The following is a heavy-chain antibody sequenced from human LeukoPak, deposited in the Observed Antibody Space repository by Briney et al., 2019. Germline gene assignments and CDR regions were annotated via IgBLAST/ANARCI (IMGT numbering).Heavy chain of an antibody. CDR1: GGSISSYY. Sequence: SETLSLTCTVSGGSISSYYWGWIRQPPGKGLEWIGSIYYSGSTYYNPSLKSRVTISVDTSKNQFSLKLSSVTAADTAVYYCARVNLHYDFWSYDAFDIWGQGTMVTVSS. V-gene: IGHV4-39*07. J-gene: IGHJ3*02. CDR2: IYYSGST. D-gene: IGHD3-3*01. CDR3: ARVNLHYDFWSYDAFDI.